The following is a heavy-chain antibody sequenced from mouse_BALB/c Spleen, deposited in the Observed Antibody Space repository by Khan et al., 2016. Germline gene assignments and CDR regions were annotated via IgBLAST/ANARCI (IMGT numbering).Heavy chain of an antibody. J-gene: IGHJ2*01. CDR2: ISSGGSYT. D-gene: IGHD1-1*01. Sequence: EVQLQESGGGLVKPGGSLKLSCAASGFTFSSYAMSWVRQTPEKRLEWVATISSGGSYTYYPDSVKGRFTISRDNAKNTLYLQMSSLRSVDTAMYYCARRFTTVVAPFDYWGQGTTLTVSS. CDR1: GFTFSSYA. CDR3: ARRFTTVVAPFDY. V-gene: IGHV5-9-3*01.